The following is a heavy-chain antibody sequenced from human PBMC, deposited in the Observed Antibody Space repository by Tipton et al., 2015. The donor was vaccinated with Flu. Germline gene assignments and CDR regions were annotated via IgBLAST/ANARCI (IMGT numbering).Heavy chain of an antibody. J-gene: IGHJ4*02. Sequence: TLSLTCTVSGGSISSSSYYWGWIRQPPGKGLEWIGSIYYSGSTYYNPSPKSRVTISVDTSKNQFSLKLSSVTAADTAVYYCARERDTGAYYFDYWGQGTLVTVSS. CDR1: GGSISSSSYY. CDR2: IYYSGST. D-gene: IGHD5-18*01. V-gene: IGHV4-39*07. CDR3: ARERDTGAYYFDY.